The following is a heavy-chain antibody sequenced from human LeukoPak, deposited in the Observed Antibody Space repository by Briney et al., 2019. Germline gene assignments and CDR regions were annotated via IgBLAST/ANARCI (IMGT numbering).Heavy chain of an antibody. CDR2: ISGSGGST. CDR1: GFTFSSYA. D-gene: IGHD6-6*01. CDR3: AKEAWGVIAARPRCYFDY. J-gene: IGHJ4*02. Sequence: GGSLRLSCAASGFTFSSYAMSWVRQAPGKGLEWVSAISGSGGSTYYADSVKGRFTISRDNSKNTLYLQMNSLRAEDTAVYYCAKEAWGVIAARPRCYFDYWGQGTLVTVSS. V-gene: IGHV3-23*01.